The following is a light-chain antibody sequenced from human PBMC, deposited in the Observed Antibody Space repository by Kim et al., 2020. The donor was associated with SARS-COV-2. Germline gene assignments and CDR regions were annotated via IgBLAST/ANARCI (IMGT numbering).Light chain of an antibody. CDR2: GAS. CDR3: QQNSHWPLT. Sequence: EIVMTQSPATLSVSPGERATLSCRASQSVSSILAWYQQKPGQAPRLLIYGASTRATGIPGRFSGSGSGTEFTLTISSLQSEDFAVYYCQQNSHWPLTFGGGTKVDIK. V-gene: IGKV3-15*01. J-gene: IGKJ4*01. CDR1: QSVSSI.